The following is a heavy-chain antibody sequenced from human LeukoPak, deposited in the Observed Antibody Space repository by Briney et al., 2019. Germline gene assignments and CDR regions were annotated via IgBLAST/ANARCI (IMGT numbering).Heavy chain of an antibody. CDR1: GYTFTGYY. D-gene: IGHD6-19*01. V-gene: IGHV1-2*02. J-gene: IGHJ4*02. CDR2: INPNSGGT. CDR3: ARGQLEIDSSGTFDY. Sequence: GASVQFSCKAAGYTFTGYYLHWVRPAPGQGLEWMGWINPNSGGTNYAQKFQGRVTMTRDTPISTAYMELSRLKSDDTAVYYCARGQLEIDSSGTFDYWGQGTLVTVSP.